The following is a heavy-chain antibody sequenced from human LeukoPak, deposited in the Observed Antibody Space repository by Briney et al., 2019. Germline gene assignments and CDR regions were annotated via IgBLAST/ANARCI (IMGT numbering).Heavy chain of an antibody. Sequence: GRSLRLSCAASGFTLSNYAMHWVRQAPGKGLEWVAIITYDGSNKDYADVVKGRFTISRDNAKNTLYLQMNSLTAEDTAVYYCARDPSPLSKTYGSGSAFDHWGQGTLVTVSS. J-gene: IGHJ4*02. D-gene: IGHD3-10*01. V-gene: IGHV3-30*04. CDR2: ITYDGSNK. CDR3: ARDPSPLSKTYGSGSAFDH. CDR1: GFTLSNYA.